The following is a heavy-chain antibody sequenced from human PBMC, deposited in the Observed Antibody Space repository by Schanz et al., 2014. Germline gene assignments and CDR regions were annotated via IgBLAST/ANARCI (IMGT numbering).Heavy chain of an antibody. Sequence: QVQLVESGGGVVQPGRSLRLSCAASGFTFSSYGMHWVRQAPGKGLEWVSALSEGGGGTHYADSVRGRFTISSDSSKNTLYLQMNSLRAEDTAVYYCAKGRFGELSAFDIWGQGTMVTVSS. V-gene: IGHV3-NL1*01. CDR2: LSEGGGGT. D-gene: IGHD3-10*01. CDR3: AKGRFGELSAFDI. CDR1: GFTFSSYG. J-gene: IGHJ3*02.